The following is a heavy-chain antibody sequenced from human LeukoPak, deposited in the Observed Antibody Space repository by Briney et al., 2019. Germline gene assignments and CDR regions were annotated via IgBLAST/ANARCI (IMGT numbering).Heavy chain of an antibody. CDR2: ISGSGDKI. D-gene: IGHD1-26*01. V-gene: IGHV3-23*01. CDR3: AKDWSCDY. CDR1: EFTFTNSA. Sequence: GGSLRLSCAASEFTFTNSAMTWVRQAPGKGLEWVSAISGSGDKIHYADSVKGRFTISRDNSKNTLYLQMNSLRVEDTAIYYCAKDWSCDYWGQGTLITVS. J-gene: IGHJ4*02.